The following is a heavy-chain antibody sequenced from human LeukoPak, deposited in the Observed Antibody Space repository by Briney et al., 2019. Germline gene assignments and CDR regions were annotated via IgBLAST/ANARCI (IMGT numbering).Heavy chain of an antibody. CDR1: GFTFGDYA. Sequence: GGSLRLSCTASGFTFGDYAMSWFRQAPGKGLEWVGFIRSKAYGGTTEYAAPVKGRFTISRDDSKNTLYLQMNSLKTEDTAVYYCTTYVWFGELFPYYYYYMDVWGKGTTVTVSS. J-gene: IGHJ6*03. V-gene: IGHV3-49*03. D-gene: IGHD3-10*01. CDR3: TTYVWFGELFPYYYYYMDV. CDR2: IRSKAYGGTT.